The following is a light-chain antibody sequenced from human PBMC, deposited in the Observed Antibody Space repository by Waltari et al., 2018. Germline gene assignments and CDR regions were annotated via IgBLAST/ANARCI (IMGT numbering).Light chain of an antibody. Sequence: QSVLTQPPSVSGAPGQRVTISCTGSRSNIGAGYDVHWSQQLPGTAPKLLIYGNSNRPSGVPDRFSGSKSGTSASLAITGLQAEDEADYYCQSYDSSLSGFYVFGTGTKVTVL. J-gene: IGLJ1*01. CDR2: GNS. CDR1: RSNIGAGYD. CDR3: QSYDSSLSGFYV. V-gene: IGLV1-40*01.